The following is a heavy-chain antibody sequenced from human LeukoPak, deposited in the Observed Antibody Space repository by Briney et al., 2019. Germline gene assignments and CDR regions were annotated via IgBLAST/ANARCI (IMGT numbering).Heavy chain of an antibody. CDR2: ISESGSTI. CDR1: GFTFSSYS. CDR3: ARDSIYDYVWGSYRPTFDY. Sequence: PGGSLRLSCAASGFTFSSYSMNWVRQAPGRGLEGVSYISESGSTIHYADSVKGRFTISRDNAKNSLYLQMNSLRAEDTAVYYCARDSIYDYVWGSYRPTFDYWGQGTLVTVSS. D-gene: IGHD3-16*02. V-gene: IGHV3-48*04. J-gene: IGHJ4*02.